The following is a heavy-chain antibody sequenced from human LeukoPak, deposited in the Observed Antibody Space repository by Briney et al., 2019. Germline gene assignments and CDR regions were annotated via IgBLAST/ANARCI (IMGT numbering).Heavy chain of an antibody. D-gene: IGHD5-12*01. V-gene: IGHV1-2*02. CDR2: INPNSGGT. J-gene: IGHJ3*02. CDR3: ARIRGYSGSRNAFDI. Sequence: GASVKVSCKASGYTFTGYYMHWVRQAPGQGLEWMGWINPNSGGTNYAQKFQGRVTMTRDTSISTAYMELSRLRSDDTAVYYCARIRGYSGSRNAFDIWGQGTMVTVSS. CDR1: GYTFTGYY.